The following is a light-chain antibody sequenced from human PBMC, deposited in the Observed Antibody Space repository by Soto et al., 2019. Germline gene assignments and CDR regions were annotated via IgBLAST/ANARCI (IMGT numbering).Light chain of an antibody. Sequence: QSALTQPASVSGSPGQSITISCTGTSGDIGSYNRVSWYQQHPGKAPKLIIYEVTDRPSGVSNRFSGSKSGNTASLTISGLQAEEEAEYYFSLYTNIKTRACVFGTGTKLTVL. V-gene: IGLV2-14*01. J-gene: IGLJ1*01. CDR1: SGDIGSYNR. CDR3: SLYTNIKTRACV. CDR2: EVT.